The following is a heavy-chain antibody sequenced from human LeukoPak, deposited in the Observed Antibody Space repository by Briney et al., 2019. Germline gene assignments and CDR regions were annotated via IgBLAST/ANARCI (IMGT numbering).Heavy chain of an antibody. CDR1: GFTFSSYW. CDR2: IKQDGSEK. D-gene: IGHD3-22*01. V-gene: IGHV3-7*01. J-gene: IGHJ4*02. CDR3: ARAEYYYDSSGYSGPGDY. Sequence: PGGSLRLSCAASGFTFSSYWMSWVRHAPGKGLEWVANIKQDGSEKYYVDSVKGRFTISRDNAKNSLYLQMNSLRAEDTAVYYCARAEYYYDSSGYSGPGDYWGQGTLVTVSS.